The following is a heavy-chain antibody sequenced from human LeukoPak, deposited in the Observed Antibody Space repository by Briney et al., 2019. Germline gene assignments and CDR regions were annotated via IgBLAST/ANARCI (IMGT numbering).Heavy chain of an antibody. D-gene: IGHD3-22*01. Sequence: GGSLRLSCAASGFTFSSYAMSWVRQAPGKGPEWVSAISGSGGSTYYADSVKGRFTISRDNSKNTLYLQMNSLRTEDTAVYYCANRYFNYYDSSGYFDYWGQGTLVTVSS. CDR2: ISGSGGST. CDR1: GFTFSSYA. CDR3: ANRYFNYYDSSGYFDY. V-gene: IGHV3-23*01. J-gene: IGHJ4*02.